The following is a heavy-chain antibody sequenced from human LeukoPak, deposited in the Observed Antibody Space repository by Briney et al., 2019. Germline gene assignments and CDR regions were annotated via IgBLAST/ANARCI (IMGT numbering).Heavy chain of an antibody. CDR1: GLTFSSYT. Sequence: GGSLRLSCAASGLTFSSYTMSWVRQAPGKGLEWVSSISSSGTYIYYADSMKGRFTISRDNAKNSLYLQMNSLRAEDTAVYYCARDPGTPLDYWGQGTLVTVSS. CDR2: ISSSGTYI. D-gene: IGHD1-1*01. V-gene: IGHV3-21*04. J-gene: IGHJ4*02. CDR3: ARDPGTPLDY.